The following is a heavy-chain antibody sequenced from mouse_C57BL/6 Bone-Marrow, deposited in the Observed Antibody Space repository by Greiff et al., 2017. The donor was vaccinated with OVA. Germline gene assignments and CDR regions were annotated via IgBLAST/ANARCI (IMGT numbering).Heavy chain of an antibody. V-gene: IGHV5-4*01. J-gene: IGHJ3*01. D-gene: IGHD2-3*01. CDR3: AREGYDGYAWFAY. CDR2: ISDGGSYT. CDR1: GSTFSSYA. Sequence: EVQGVESGGGLVKPGGSLKLSCAASGSTFSSYAMPWVRQTPEKRLEWVATISDGGSYTYYPDNVKGRFTISRDNAKNNLYLQMSHLKSEDTAMYYCAREGYDGYAWFAYWGQGTLVTVSA.